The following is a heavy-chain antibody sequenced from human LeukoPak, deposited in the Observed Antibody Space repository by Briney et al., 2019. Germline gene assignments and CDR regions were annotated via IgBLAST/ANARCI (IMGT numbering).Heavy chain of an antibody. CDR1: GYTFTSYG. V-gene: IGHV1-18*01. CDR3: ARDSITIFGVVYNYGMDV. Sequence: ASVKVSCKASGYTFTSYGISWVRQAPGQGLEWMGWISAYNGNTNYAQKLQGRVTMTTDTSTSTAYMELRSLRSDDTAVYYCARDSITIFGVVYNYGMDVWGQGTTVTVSS. J-gene: IGHJ6*02. D-gene: IGHD3-3*01. CDR2: ISAYNGNT.